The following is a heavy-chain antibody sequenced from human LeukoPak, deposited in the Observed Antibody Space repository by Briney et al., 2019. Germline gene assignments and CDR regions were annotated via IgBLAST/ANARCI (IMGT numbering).Heavy chain of an antibody. CDR2: TSTYNGNT. J-gene: IGHJ4*02. Sequence: ASVKVSCKASGYTFTSYTISWVRQAPGQGLEWMGWTSTYNGNTNYAQKFQGRVTMTTDTSTSTAYMELRSLRSDDTAVYYCARSYNWNANFDYWGQGTLVTVSS. CDR3: ARSYNWNANFDY. CDR1: GYTFTSYT. V-gene: IGHV1-18*01. D-gene: IGHD1-20*01.